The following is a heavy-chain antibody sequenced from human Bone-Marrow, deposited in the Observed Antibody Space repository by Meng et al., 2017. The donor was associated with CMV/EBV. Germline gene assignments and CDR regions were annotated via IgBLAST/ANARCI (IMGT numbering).Heavy chain of an antibody. CDR3: ARGGVPAAISGVDY. Sequence: SETLSLTCTVSGGSISSYYWSWIRQPPGKGLEWIGYIYYSGSTNYNPSLKSRVTISVDTSKNQFSLKLSSVTAADTAVYYCARGGVPAAISGVDYWGQGTLVTFSS. J-gene: IGHJ4*02. CDR1: GGSISSYY. CDR2: IYYSGST. D-gene: IGHD2-2*02. V-gene: IGHV4-59*01.